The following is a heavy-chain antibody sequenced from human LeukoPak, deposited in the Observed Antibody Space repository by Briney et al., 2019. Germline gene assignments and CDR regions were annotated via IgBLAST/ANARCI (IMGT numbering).Heavy chain of an antibody. CDR2: ISTEVYVN. CDR3: AADPSQTKWGFLKF. Sequence: GGSLRLSCAASGFTFSSYPMHWVRQAPGKGLEWVVVISTEVYVNHTADSLTSRLTISRDNFKNMVYFQITSLRALYTAPYFCAADPSQTKWGFLKFWGQGALVTVSS. V-gene: IGHV3-30*04. CDR1: GFTFSSYP. D-gene: IGHD7-27*01. J-gene: IGHJ4*02.